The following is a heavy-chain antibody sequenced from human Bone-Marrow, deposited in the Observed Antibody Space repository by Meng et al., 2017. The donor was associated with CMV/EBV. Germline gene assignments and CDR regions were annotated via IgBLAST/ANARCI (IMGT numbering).Heavy chain of an antibody. V-gene: IGHV3-30*04. CDR3: AREGNELRYFDWLLFV. CDR1: GFTFSSYA. D-gene: IGHD3-9*01. Sequence: GGSLRLSCAASGFTFSSYAMHWVRQAPGKGLEWVAVISYDGSNKYYADSVKGRFTISRDNSKNTLYLQMNSLRAEDTAVYYCAREGNELRYFDWLLFVWGQGTLVTVSS. J-gene: IGHJ4*02. CDR2: ISYDGSNK.